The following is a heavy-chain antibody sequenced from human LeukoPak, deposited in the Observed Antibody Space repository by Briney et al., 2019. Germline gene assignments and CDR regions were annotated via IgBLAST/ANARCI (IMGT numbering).Heavy chain of an antibody. J-gene: IGHJ4*02. CDR3: ASLPLDTVGYYFDY. Sequence: SETLSLTCTVSGGSISSGDYYWSWIRQPPGKGLEWIGYIYYSGSTYYNPSLKSRVTISVDTSENQFSLKLSSVTAADTAVYYCASLPLDTVGYYFDYWGQGTLVTVSS. D-gene: IGHD4-17*01. V-gene: IGHV4-30-4*01. CDR2: IYYSGST. CDR1: GGSISSGDYY.